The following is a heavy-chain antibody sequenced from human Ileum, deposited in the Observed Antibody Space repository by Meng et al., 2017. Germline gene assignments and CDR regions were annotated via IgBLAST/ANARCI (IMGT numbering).Heavy chain of an antibody. V-gene: IGHV4-61*01. CDR1: GGSVSSANSY. CDR2: VYNTGNT. Sequence: QVRLQDPGPGLGRPSETLSLTCTVSGGSVSSANSYWSWIRQTPGKGLEWIGYVYNTGNTNSNPSLRSRLTMSVDTSNSQFSLKLTSVTAADTAVYYCARGGGGGWPNWFDPWGQGTLVTVSS. CDR3: ARGGGGGWPNWFDP. D-gene: IGHD6-19*01. J-gene: IGHJ5*02.